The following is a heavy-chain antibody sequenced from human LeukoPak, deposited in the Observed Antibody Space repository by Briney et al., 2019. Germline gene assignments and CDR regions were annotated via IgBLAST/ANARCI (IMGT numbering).Heavy chain of an antibody. V-gene: IGHV4-34*01. CDR2: INHSGST. CDR1: GGSFSGYY. Sequence: PSETLSLTCAVYGGSFSGYYWSWIRQPPGKGLEWIGEINHSGSTNYNPSLKSRVTISVDTSKNQFSLKLSSVTAADTAVYYCARGQQWLGYNWFDPWGQGTLVTVSS. D-gene: IGHD6-19*01. CDR3: ARGQQWLGYNWFDP. J-gene: IGHJ5*02.